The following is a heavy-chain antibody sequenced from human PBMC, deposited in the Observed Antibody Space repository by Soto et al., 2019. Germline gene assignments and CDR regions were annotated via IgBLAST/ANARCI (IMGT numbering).Heavy chain of an antibody. CDR3: ARVSIAARPESGMDV. CDR2: IYHSGST. Sequence: SETLSLTCTVSGGSISSGGYYWSWIRQHPGKGLEWIGYIYHSGSTYYNPSLKSRVTISVDTSKKQFSLKLSSVTAADTAVYYCARVSIAARPESGMDVWGQGTTVTVSS. CDR1: GGSISSGGYY. J-gene: IGHJ6*02. V-gene: IGHV4-31*03. D-gene: IGHD6-6*01.